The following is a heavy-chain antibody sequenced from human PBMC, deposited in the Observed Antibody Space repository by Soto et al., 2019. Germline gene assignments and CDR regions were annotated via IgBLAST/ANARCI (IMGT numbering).Heavy chain of an antibody. CDR1: GFTFSSYA. V-gene: IGHV3-23*01. D-gene: IGHD3-22*01. CDR3: AKDLSGYYDSSGYFTY. CDR2: ISGSGGST. Sequence: AGSLRLSCAASGFTFSSYAMSWFRQAPGKGLEWVSAISGSGGSTYYADSVKGRFTISRDNSKNTLYLQMNSLRAEDTAVYYCAKDLSGYYDSSGYFTYWGQGTLVTVSS. J-gene: IGHJ4*02.